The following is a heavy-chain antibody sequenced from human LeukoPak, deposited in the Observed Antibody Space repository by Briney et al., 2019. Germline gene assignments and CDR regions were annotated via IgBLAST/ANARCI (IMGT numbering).Heavy chain of an antibody. CDR3: ARLVLLWFGELIYYFDY. CDR1: GGSISSSSYY. V-gene: IGHV4-39*01. CDR2: IYYSGST. J-gene: IGHJ4*02. Sequence: PSETLSLTCTVSGGSISSSSYYWGWIRQPPGKGLEWIGSIYYSGSTYYNPSLKSRATISVTTSTNQFSLKLSSENAADTAWYYCARLVLLWFGELIYYFDYWGQGTLVTVSS. D-gene: IGHD3-10*01.